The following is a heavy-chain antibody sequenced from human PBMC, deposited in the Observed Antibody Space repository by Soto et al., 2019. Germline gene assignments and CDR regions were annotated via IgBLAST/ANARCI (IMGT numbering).Heavy chain of an antibody. Sequence: SCAASGFTFVLYWMGLVRQAPGKGLEWVANLKRDGSEKYFLESVKGRFTMSRDNAKNSFYLHMNNLRAEDTAVYFCARMGLWGKLIDLWGQGTSVTPPQ. CDR3: ARMGLWGKLIDL. V-gene: IGHV3-7*01. J-gene: IGHJ4*02. D-gene: IGHD7-27*01. CDR1: GFTFVLYW. CDR2: LKRDGSEK.